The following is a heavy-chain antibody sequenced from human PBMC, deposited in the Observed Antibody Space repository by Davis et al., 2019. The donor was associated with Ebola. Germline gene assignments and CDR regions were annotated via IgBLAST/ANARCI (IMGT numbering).Heavy chain of an antibody. CDR1: GNSFSSHW. D-gene: IGHD3-22*01. V-gene: IGHV5-10-1*01. CDR3: ARTDYDTSSLPHWYFDL. Sequence: GGSLRLSCKDSGNSFSSHWITWVRQMPGKGLEWMGRIDPSDSYTHYSPSFQGHVTISADQSMSTAYLQWSRLQASDTAIYYCARTDYDTSSLPHWYFDLWGRGTLVTVSS. CDR2: IDPSDSYT. J-gene: IGHJ2*01.